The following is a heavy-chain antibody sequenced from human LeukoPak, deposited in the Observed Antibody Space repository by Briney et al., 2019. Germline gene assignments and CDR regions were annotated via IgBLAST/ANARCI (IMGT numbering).Heavy chain of an antibody. D-gene: IGHD4-17*01. V-gene: IGHV4-39*01. CDR2: IYYSGST. J-gene: IGHJ6*03. Sequence: SETLSLTCTVSGGSTSSSSYYWGWIRQPPGKGLEWIGSIYYSGSTYYNPSLKSRVTISVDTSKNQFSLKLSSVTAADTAVYYCARRGDYVNYYYYYMDVWGKGTTVTVSS. CDR3: ARRGDYVNYYYYYMDV. CDR1: GGSTSSSSYY.